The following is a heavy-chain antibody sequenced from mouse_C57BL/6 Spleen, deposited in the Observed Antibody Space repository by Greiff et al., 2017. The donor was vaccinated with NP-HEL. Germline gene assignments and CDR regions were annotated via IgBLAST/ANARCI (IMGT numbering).Heavy chain of an antibody. V-gene: IGHV1-54*01. CDR3: ARSNGYDNFDY. CDR2: INPGSGGT. CDR1: GYAFTNYL. D-gene: IGHD2-2*01. J-gene: IGHJ2*01. Sequence: QVQLKQSGAELVRPGTSVKVSCKASGYAFTNYLIEWVKQRPGQGLEWIGVINPGSGGTNYNEKFKGKATLTADKSSSTAYMQLSSLTSEDSAVYFCARSNGYDNFDYWGQGTTLTVSS.